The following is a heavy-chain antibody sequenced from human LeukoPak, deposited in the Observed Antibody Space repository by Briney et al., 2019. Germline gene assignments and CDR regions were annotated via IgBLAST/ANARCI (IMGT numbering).Heavy chain of an antibody. Sequence: GGSLRLSCGASGFTFSSYAMSWVRQAPGKGLEWVSGISGSGGSTYYADSVKGRFTISRDNSKNTLYLQMNSLRAEDTAVYYCAKMGDSPCFDYWGQGTLVTVSS. J-gene: IGHJ4*02. V-gene: IGHV3-23*01. CDR1: GFTFSSYA. CDR2: ISGSGGST. D-gene: IGHD3-16*01. CDR3: AKMGDSPCFDY.